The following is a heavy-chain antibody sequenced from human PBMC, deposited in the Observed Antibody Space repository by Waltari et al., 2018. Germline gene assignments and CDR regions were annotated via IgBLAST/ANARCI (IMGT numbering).Heavy chain of an antibody. V-gene: IGHV3-7*01. CDR2: IKQDGSEK. J-gene: IGHJ4*02. CDR3: ARGRGDDF. D-gene: IGHD3-10*01. CDR1: GFTFSSFW. Sequence: EVQLVESGGGLVQPGGSLRLSCAASGFTFSSFWRSWVRQAPGKGLEWVANIKQDGSEKYYVDSVKGRFTISRDNAKNSLYLQMNSLRAEDTAVYYCARGRGDDFWGQGTLVTVSS.